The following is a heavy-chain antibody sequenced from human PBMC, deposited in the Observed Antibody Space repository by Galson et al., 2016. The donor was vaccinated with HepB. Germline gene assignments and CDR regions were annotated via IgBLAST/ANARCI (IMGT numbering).Heavy chain of an antibody. CDR1: GFRFSTYA. J-gene: IGHJ4*02. V-gene: IGHV3-23*01. D-gene: IGHD3-3*01. CDR2: INSGGDSA. Sequence: RLSCAASGFRFSTYAMNWVRQAPGKALEWLSAINSGGDSAYYADSVKGRFTMSRDVSDNTLYLQMNSLRVEDTAVYFCAKDRGRAIFGVVDYWGQGTLVTVSS. CDR3: AKDRGRAIFGVVDY.